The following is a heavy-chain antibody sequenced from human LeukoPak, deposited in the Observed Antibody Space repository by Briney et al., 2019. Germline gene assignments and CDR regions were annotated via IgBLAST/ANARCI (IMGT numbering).Heavy chain of an antibody. CDR3: ARPVFTYCSSTSFSGYRFDT. CDR1: GGSMSSSSYY. D-gene: IGHD2-2*01. V-gene: IGHV4-39*01. CDR2: IYYSGST. J-gene: IGHJ5*02. Sequence: PSETLSLTCSVSGGSMSSSSYYWGWLRQPPGKGVEWIGNIYYSGSTYYNPSLKSRVTISLDTSKNQFSLKLSSVTAADTAVYYCARPVFTYCSSTSFSGYRFDTWGQGTLVTVSS.